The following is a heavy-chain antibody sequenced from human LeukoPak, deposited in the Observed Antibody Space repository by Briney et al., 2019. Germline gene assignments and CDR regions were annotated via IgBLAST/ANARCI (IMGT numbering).Heavy chain of an antibody. Sequence: PGGSLRLSCTVSGFTLSSYEMSWIRQAPGKGLEWVSSIDYDGGSGHYADSVKGRFTISRDNSNNTLFLHLNSLRGEDTAVYYCASLSWELLSEDFDYWGQGTLVTVSS. CDR2: IDYDGGSG. D-gene: IGHD1-26*01. V-gene: IGHV3-23*01. CDR1: GFTLSSYE. J-gene: IGHJ4*02. CDR3: ASLSWELLSEDFDY.